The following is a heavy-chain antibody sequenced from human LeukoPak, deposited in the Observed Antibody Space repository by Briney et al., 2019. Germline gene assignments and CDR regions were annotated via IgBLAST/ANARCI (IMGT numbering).Heavy chain of an antibody. CDR1: GFTFSSYA. Sequence: GGSLRLSCAASGFTFSSYAMSWVRQAPGKGLEWVSAISGSGGSTYYADSVKGRFTISRDNSKNTLYLQMNSLRAEDTAVYYCAKVVAVAGTLGLDPWGQGTLVTVSS. CDR3: AKVVAVAGTLGLDP. CDR2: ISGSGGST. D-gene: IGHD6-19*01. V-gene: IGHV3-23*01. J-gene: IGHJ5*02.